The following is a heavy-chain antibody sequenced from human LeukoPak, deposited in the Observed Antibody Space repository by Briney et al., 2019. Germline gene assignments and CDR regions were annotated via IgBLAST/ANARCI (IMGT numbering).Heavy chain of an antibody. CDR1: EFTFDNYA. CDR2: ISGSGYYS. J-gene: IGHJ4*02. Sequence: GGSLRLSCAASEFTFDNYAMSWVRQAPGKGLEWVSVISGSGYYSYYADSVKGRFTVSRDNSETTLYLQMNSLRADDTAVYYCAKGGPTGSNYFDFWGQGTLVTVSS. CDR3: AKGGPTGSNYFDF. V-gene: IGHV3-23*01. D-gene: IGHD1-26*01.